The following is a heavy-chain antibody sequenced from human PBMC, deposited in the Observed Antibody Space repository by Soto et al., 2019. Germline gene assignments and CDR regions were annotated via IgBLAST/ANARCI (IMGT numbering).Heavy chain of an antibody. V-gene: IGHV4-4*07. D-gene: IGHD3-9*01. Sequence: SDTLCLTCTVSGRSMSGYYWSWIRQPAGERLEWIGRIYTSGTTDFNPSLKGRVTMSVDTSKNQFSLKLTSVTAADTALYYCAREDYYDTGYYVVWGQGTQVTVSS. CDR2: IYTSGTT. CDR3: AREDYYDTGYYVV. J-gene: IGHJ4*02. CDR1: GRSMSGYY.